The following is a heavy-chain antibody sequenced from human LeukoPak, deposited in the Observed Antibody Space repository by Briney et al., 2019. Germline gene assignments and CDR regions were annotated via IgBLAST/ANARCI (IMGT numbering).Heavy chain of an antibody. Sequence: ASVKVSCKASGYTFTDYYMHWVRQAPGQGLEWMGWINPSSGGTNYAQKFQGRVTVTRDTSISTSYLELSRLRSDDTAVYYCVANEYDYVWGSYRSFHWGQGTLVTVSS. CDR2: INPSSGGT. V-gene: IGHV1-2*02. CDR3: VANEYDYVWGSYRSFH. J-gene: IGHJ4*02. D-gene: IGHD3-16*02. CDR1: GYTFTDYY.